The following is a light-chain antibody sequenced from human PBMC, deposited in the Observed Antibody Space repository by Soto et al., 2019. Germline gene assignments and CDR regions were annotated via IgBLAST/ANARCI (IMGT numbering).Light chain of an antibody. CDR1: SSNIGAGYD. J-gene: IGLJ1*01. Sequence: QSVLTQPPSVSGAPGQRVTISCTGSSSNIGAGYDVHWYQQLPGTAPKLPIYGNSNRPSGVPDRFSGSKSGTSASLAITGLQAEDEADYYCQSYDSSLSTYVFGTGTKVTRP. V-gene: IGLV1-40*01. CDR2: GNS. CDR3: QSYDSSLSTYV.